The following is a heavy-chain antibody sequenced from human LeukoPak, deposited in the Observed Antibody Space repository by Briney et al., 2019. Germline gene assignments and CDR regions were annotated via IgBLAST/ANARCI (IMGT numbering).Heavy chain of an antibody. J-gene: IGHJ2*01. D-gene: IGHD2-21*01. CDR3: ARDNGGDYWYSDI. V-gene: IGHV4-4*07. CDR1: GASISTYY. CDR2: MYTSGST. Sequence: SETLSLTCTVSGASISTYYWSWIRQPAGKGQEWIGRMYTSGSTNYNPSLKSRVTMSVDTSKNQLSLKLSSVTAADTAVYFCARDNGGDYWYSDIWGRGTLVTVSS.